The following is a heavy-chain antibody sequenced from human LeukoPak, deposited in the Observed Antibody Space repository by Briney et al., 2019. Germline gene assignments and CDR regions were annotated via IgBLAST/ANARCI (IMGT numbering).Heavy chain of an antibody. V-gene: IGHV3-33*06. CDR3: AKVGPLEGLLSVDY. Sequence: VRSLRLSCAASGFTFSSYGMHWVRQAPGKGLEWVAVIWYDGSNKYYADSVKGRFTISRDNSKNTLYLQMNSLRVEDTAVYYCAKVGPLEGLLSVDYWGQGTLVTVSS. CDR1: GFTFSSYG. J-gene: IGHJ4*02. D-gene: IGHD3-3*01. CDR2: IWYDGSNK.